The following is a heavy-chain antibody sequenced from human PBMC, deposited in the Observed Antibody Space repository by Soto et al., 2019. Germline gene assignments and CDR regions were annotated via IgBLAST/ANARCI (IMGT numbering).Heavy chain of an antibody. CDR1: GGSISSSSYY. J-gene: IGHJ4*02. Sequence: QLQLQESGPGLVKPSETLSLTCTVSGGSISSSSYYWGWIRQPPGKGLEWIGSIYYSGSTYYNPSLKSRVTLSVDTSKNQFSLKLSSVTAADTAVYYCARATTRRMARLVYWGQGTLVTVSS. CDR2: IYYSGST. V-gene: IGHV4-39*01. CDR3: ARATTRRMARLVY.